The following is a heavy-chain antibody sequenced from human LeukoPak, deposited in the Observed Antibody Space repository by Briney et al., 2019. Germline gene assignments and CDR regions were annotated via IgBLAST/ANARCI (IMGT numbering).Heavy chain of an antibody. CDR3: ARRSSGSYFY. CDR2: IYYSGST. Sequence: PSETLSLTCTVSGGSISSSSYYWGWIRQPPGKGLEWIGSIYYSGSTYYNPSLKSRVTISVDTSKNQFSLKLSSVTAADTAVYYCARRSSGSYFYWGQGTLVTVSS. V-gene: IGHV4-39*01. D-gene: IGHD3-10*01. J-gene: IGHJ4*02. CDR1: GGSISSSSYY.